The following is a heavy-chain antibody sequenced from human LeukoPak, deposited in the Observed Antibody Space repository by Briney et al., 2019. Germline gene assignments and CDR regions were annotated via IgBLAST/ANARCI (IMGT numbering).Heavy chain of an antibody. V-gene: IGHV3-74*01. Sequence: GGSLRLSCAASGFTFSSYWMHWVRHAPGKGLVWVSRINSDGSSTSYADSVKGRFTISRDNAKNTLYLQMNSLRAEDTAVYYCASGLRYFDWLLGAAYGMDVWGQGTTVTVSS. J-gene: IGHJ6*02. CDR2: INSDGSST. D-gene: IGHD3-9*01. CDR3: ASGLRYFDWLLGAAYGMDV. CDR1: GFTFSSYW.